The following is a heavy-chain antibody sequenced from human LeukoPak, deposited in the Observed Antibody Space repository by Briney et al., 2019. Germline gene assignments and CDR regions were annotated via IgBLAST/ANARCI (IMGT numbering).Heavy chain of an antibody. D-gene: IGHD1-14*01. CDR2: IYPGDSDT. CDR3: ASPAGITSNDPFDI. V-gene: IGHV5-51*01. J-gene: IGHJ3*02. CDR1: GYSFINYW. Sequence: GESLKISCKGSGYSFINYWIGWVRQMPGRGLECLGIIYPGDSDTKYSPSFQGQVTISADKSIDTVYLQWSSLKASDTAIYYCASPAGITSNDPFDIWGQGTMVTVSS.